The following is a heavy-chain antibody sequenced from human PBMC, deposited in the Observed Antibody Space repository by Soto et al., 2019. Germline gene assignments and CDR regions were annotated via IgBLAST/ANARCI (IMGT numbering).Heavy chain of an antibody. CDR3: ARGIGYCSGGSCYWGRFYYYYYGMDV. D-gene: IGHD2-15*01. V-gene: IGHV3-30-3*01. J-gene: IGHJ6*02. CDR1: GFTFSSYA. Sequence: GGSLRLSCAASGFTFSSYAMHWVRQAPGKGLEWVAVISYDGSNKYYADSVKGRFTISRDNSKNTLYLQMNSLRAEDTAVYYCARGIGYCSGGSCYWGRFYYYYYGMDVWGQGTTVTVSS. CDR2: ISYDGSNK.